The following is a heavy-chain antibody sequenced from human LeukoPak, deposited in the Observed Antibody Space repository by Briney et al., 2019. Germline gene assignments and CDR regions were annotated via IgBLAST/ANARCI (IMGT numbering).Heavy chain of an antibody. Sequence: SVKVSCKASGGTFSSYAISWVRQAPGQGLEWMGGIIPIFGTANYAQKFQGRVTITTDESTSTAYMELSSLRSEDTAVYYCARDNYGAEEGIGSSLVWLDPWGQGTRVTVSS. CDR2: IIPIFGTA. CDR1: GGTFSSYA. J-gene: IGHJ5*02. V-gene: IGHV1-69*05. D-gene: IGHD4-11*01. CDR3: ARDNYGAEEGIGSSLVWLDP.